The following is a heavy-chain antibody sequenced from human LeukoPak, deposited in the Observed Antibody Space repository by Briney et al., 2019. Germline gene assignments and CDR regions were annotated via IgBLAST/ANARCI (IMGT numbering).Heavy chain of an antibody. Sequence: ASVKLSCKASGYTFTCYDINWVRQATGQGIECMGWMNPNSGNTGYAQKFQGRVTITRNTSISTAYMELSSLRSEDTAVYYCARGTPDIPNDVLAYYYMDVWGKGTTVTVSS. CDR1: GYTFTCYD. V-gene: IGHV1-8*03. CDR2: MNPNSGNT. J-gene: IGHJ6*03. CDR3: ARGTPDIPNDVLAYYYMDV. D-gene: IGHD1-1*01.